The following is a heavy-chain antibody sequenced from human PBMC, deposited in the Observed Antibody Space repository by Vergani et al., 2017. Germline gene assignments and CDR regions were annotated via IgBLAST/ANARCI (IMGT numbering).Heavy chain of an antibody. Sequence: EVQLVESGGGLVKPGGSLRLSCAASGFTFSSYSMNWVRQAPGKGLERVSSISSSSSYIYYADSVKGRFTISRDNAKNSLYLQMNSLRAEDTAVYYCARVGRWPATGYYYYGMDVWGQGTTVTVSS. V-gene: IGHV3-21*01. CDR2: ISSSSSYI. D-gene: IGHD6-25*01. J-gene: IGHJ6*02. CDR3: ARVGRWPATGYYYYGMDV. CDR1: GFTFSSYS.